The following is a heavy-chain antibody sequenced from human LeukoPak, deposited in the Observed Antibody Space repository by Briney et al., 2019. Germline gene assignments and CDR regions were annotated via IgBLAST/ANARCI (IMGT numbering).Heavy chain of an antibody. CDR3: ARAERRINLARGVFGSHFDS. V-gene: IGHV4-34*01. CDR2: IDHSGRT. D-gene: IGHD3-10*01. Sequence: TSETLSLTCAVSGGSFSRPFWSWIRQTPGKGLERIGEIDHSGRTDYNPSLEGRVTMSVDTSKNQFSLRLTSVTAADTAVYFCARAERRINLARGVFGSHFDSWGQGTLVSVSS. J-gene: IGHJ5*01. CDR1: GGSFSRPF.